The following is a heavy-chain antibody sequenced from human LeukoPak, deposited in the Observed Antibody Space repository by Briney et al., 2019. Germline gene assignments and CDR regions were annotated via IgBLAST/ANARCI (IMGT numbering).Heavy chain of an antibody. CDR3: ARGGVTSAFMDV. D-gene: IGHD4-11*01. J-gene: IGHJ6*04. CDR1: GYTFTDYG. Sequence: ASVKVSCKASGYTFTDYGVTRVRQAPGQGLEWMGWITGYNDNTNYAQNLQGRLTMTADTSTTTSYMELRSLTSDDTAVYYCARGGVTSAFMDVWGKGTTVTVSP. CDR2: ITGYNDNT. V-gene: IGHV1-18*01.